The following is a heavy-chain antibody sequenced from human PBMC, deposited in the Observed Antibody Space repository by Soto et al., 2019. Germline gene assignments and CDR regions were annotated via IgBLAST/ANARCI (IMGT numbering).Heavy chain of an antibody. J-gene: IGHJ5*02. V-gene: IGHV4-30-4*01. Sequence: SETLSLTCTVSGASIRSTDYYWSWIRQAPGKGLEWIGYVYYTGSTYYNPSLMSRLTISVDTSKNQFSLKLTSVTAAETAVYYCVRTDRQGAVAPHWFDRWGQGTQVTVSS. CDR1: GASIRSTDYY. CDR3: VRTDRQGAVAPHWFDR. D-gene: IGHD2-21*02. CDR2: VYYTGST.